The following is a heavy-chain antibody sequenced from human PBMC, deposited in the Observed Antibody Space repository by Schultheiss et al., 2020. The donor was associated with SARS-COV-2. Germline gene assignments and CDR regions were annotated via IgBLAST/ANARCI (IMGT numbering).Heavy chain of an antibody. CDR3: ARDGGDTGFDYDL. J-gene: IGHJ4*02. V-gene: IGHV3-9*01. Sequence: SLKISCAASGFTFSNYWMHWVRQAPGKGLVWVSGISWNSGSIGYADSVKGRFTISRDNAKNSLYLQMNSLGAEDTAVYYCARDGGDTGFDYDLWGQGSLVTVSS. CDR1: GFTFSNYW. CDR2: ISWNSGSI. D-gene: IGHD5-12*01.